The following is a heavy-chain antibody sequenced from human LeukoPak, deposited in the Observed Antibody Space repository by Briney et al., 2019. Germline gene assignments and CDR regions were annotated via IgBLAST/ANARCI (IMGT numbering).Heavy chain of an antibody. CDR1: GGSISSYY. J-gene: IGHJ4*02. V-gene: IGHV4-59*01. CDR3: ARVMGRRGSLDY. D-gene: IGHD3-10*01. Sequence: SETLSLTCTVSGGSISSYYWSWIRQPPGKGQEWIGYIYYSGSTNYNPSLKSRVTISVDTSKNQFSLKLSSVTAADTAVYYCARVMGRRGSLDYWGQGTLVTVSS. CDR2: IYYSGST.